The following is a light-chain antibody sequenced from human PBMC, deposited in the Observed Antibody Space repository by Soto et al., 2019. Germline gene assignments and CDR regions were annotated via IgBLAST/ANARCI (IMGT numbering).Light chain of an antibody. Sequence: EIVLTQSPGTLSLSPGERATLSCRASQYVTSNYLAWYQQKPGQAPRLLIYTTSSRATGVPERFSGSGSVTDITLTSSMLLTEDFAVYYCQQYGGSPWAVGQGTKVEIK. CDR2: TTS. CDR3: QQYGGSPWA. CDR1: QYVTSNY. V-gene: IGKV3-20*01. J-gene: IGKJ1*01.